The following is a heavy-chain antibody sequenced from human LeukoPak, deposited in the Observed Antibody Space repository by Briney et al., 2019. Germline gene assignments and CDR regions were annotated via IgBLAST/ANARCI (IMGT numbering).Heavy chain of an antibody. V-gene: IGHV3-21*01. J-gene: IGHJ6*04. CDR1: GFTFSSYS. Sequence: GGSLRLSCAASGFTFSSYSMNWVRQAPGKGLEWVSSIRSSSSYIYYADSVKGRFTISRDNAKNSLYLQMNSLRAEDTAVYYCASLPPDDDCSSTSCSLGNVWGKGTTVTVSS. CDR2: IRSSSSYI. D-gene: IGHD2-2*01. CDR3: ASLPPDDDCSSTSCSLGNV.